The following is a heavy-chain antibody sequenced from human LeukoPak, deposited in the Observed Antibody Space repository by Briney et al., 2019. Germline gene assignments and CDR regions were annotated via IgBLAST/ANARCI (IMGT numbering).Heavy chain of an antibody. J-gene: IGHJ4*02. D-gene: IGHD3-22*01. Sequence: GGSLRLSCAASGFTFSSYWMSWVRQAPGKGLEWVANIKQDGSEKYYVDSVKGRFTISRDNAKNSLYLQLNSLRAEDTAVYYCARGYYYDCSGYYYYWGQGSLVTVSS. V-gene: IGHV3-7*04. CDR1: GFTFSSYW. CDR2: IKQDGSEK. CDR3: ARGYYYDCSGYYYY.